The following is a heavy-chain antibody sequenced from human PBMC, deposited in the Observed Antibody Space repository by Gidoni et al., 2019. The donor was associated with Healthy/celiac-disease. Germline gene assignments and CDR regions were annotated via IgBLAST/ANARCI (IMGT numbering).Heavy chain of an antibody. J-gene: IGHJ4*02. CDR2: ISYDGSNK. D-gene: IGHD3-22*01. V-gene: IGHV3-30*18. Sequence: QVQLVESGGGVVQPGRSLRLSCAASGFTFSSYGMHWVRQAPGKGLEWVAVISYDGSNKYYADSVKGRFTISRDNSKNTLYLQMNSLRAEDTAVYYCAKGDPGYYYDSSVYWGFDYWGQGTLVTVSS. CDR3: AKGDPGYYYDSSVYWGFDY. CDR1: GFTFSSYG.